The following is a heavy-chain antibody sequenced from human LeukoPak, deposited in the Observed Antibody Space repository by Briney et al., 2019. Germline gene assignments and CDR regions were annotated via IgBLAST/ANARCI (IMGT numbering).Heavy chain of an antibody. CDR3: ARNPGQWELLRVFFDY. D-gene: IGHD1-26*01. V-gene: IGHV1-2*02. CDR1: GYTFTVYY. CDR2: ITPNSGGT. J-gene: IGHJ4*02. Sequence: PSVKLSCKASGYTFTVYYMHWVRHAPGQGLEWMGCITPNSGGTNYAQKSQGRVTMTRDTSISTAYMELSRLRSDDTAVYYCARNPGQWELLRVFFDYWGQGTLVTVSS.